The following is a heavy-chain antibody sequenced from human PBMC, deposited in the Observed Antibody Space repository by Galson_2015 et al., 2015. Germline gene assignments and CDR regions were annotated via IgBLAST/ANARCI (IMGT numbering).Heavy chain of an antibody. V-gene: IGHV4-34*01. D-gene: IGHD6-25*01. CDR1: GGSFSGYY. CDR2: INHSGST. Sequence: SEPLSLTCAVYGGSFSGYYWSWIRQPPGKGLEWIGEINHSGSTNYNPSLKSRVTISVDTSKNQFSLKLSSVTAADTAVYYCARGRAAEVGYIYYYYGMDVWGQGTTVTVSS. CDR3: ARGRAAEVGYIYYYYGMDV. J-gene: IGHJ6*02.